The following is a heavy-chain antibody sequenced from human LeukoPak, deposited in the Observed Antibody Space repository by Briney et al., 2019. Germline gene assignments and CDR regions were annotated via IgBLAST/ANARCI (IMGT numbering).Heavy chain of an antibody. D-gene: IGHD4/OR15-4a*01. CDR2: INHSGST. Sequence: SETLSLTCAVYGGPFSGYYWSWIRQPPGKGLEWIGEINHSGSTNYNPSLKSRVTISGDTSKNQFSLQLSSVTAADTAVYYCARGRSRLAVLRPYFDYWGQGTLVTVSS. J-gene: IGHJ4*02. V-gene: IGHV4-34*01. CDR3: ARGRSRLAVLRPYFDY. CDR1: GGPFSGYY.